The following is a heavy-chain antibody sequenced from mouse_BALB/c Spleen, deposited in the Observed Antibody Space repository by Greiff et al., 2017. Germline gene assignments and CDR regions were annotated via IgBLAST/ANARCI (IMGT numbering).Heavy chain of an antibody. CDR1: GFNIKDTY. CDR3: ARRADSSGPFDY. Sequence: EVQRVESGAELVKPGASVKLSCTASGFNIKDTYMHWVKQRPEQGLEWIGRIDPANGNTKYDPKFQGKATITADTSSNTAYLQLSSLTSEDTAVYYCARRADSSGPFDYWGQGTTLTVSS. V-gene: IGHV14-3*02. CDR2: IDPANGNT. J-gene: IGHJ2*01. D-gene: IGHD3-2*01.